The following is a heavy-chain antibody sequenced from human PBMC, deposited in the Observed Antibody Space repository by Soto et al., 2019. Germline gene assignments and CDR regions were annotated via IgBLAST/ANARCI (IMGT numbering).Heavy chain of an antibody. V-gene: IGHV1-2*02. Sequence: QVQLVQSGAEVKKPGASVKVSCKASGYTFTDYHIHWVRQAPGQVLEFIGWINANNGGAGSAQQFQGRDTVTRDTSITTVYMELSNLRSDGTAVYYCAREGGSETLQPSYNWFDTWGQGTLVTVSS. CDR2: INANNGGA. CDR3: AREGGSETLQPSYNWFDT. J-gene: IGHJ5*02. D-gene: IGHD6-25*01. CDR1: GYTFTDYH.